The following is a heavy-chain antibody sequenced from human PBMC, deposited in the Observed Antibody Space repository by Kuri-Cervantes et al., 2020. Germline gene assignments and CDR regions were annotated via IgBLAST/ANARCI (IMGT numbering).Heavy chain of an antibody. CDR2: ISSSSSTI. Sequence: GGSLRLSCAASGFTFSSYSMNWVRQAPGKGLEWVSYISSSSSTIYYADSVKGRFTISRDNAKNLLYLQMNSLRDEATAGYYLAVEGPPSSGSCFDYWGQGTLVTVSS. CDR3: AVEGPPSSGSCFDY. D-gene: IGHD1-26*01. V-gene: IGHV3-48*02. J-gene: IGHJ4*02. CDR1: GFTFSSYS.